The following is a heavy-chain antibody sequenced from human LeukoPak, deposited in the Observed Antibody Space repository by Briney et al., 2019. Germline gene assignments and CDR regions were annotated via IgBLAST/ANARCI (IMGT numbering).Heavy chain of an antibody. J-gene: IGHJ4*02. CDR2: ISWNSGSI. D-gene: IGHD4-17*01. Sequence: PGGSLRLSCAASGFTFDDYAMHWVRQAPGKGLEWVSGISWNSGSIGYADSVKGRFTISRDNAKNSLYLQMNSLRAEDTALNYCAKDNDSYGDYLYYFDYWGQGTLVTVSS. CDR1: GFTFDDYA. CDR3: AKDNDSYGDYLYYFDY. V-gene: IGHV3-9*01.